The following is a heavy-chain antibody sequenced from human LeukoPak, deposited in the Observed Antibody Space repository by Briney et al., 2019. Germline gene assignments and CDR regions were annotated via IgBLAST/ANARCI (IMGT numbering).Heavy chain of an antibody. D-gene: IGHD5-24*01. CDR1: GFTFGDYA. CDR3: TRDEDGST. J-gene: IGHJ5*02. V-gene: IGHV3-49*04. Sequence: GGSLRLSCTTSGFTFGDYAMTWVRQAPGRGLEWVGFIRSKAYGGTTEYAASVKGRFTVSRDDSKSIAYPQMNSLKTEDTAIYYCTRDEDGSTWGQGTLVTVS. CDR2: IRSKAYGGTT.